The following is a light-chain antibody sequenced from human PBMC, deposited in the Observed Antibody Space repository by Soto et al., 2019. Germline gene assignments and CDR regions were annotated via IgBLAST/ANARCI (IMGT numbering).Light chain of an antibody. J-gene: IGLJ2*01. CDR3: SSYTSSSTVV. CDR1: SSDVGGYNY. Sequence: QSVLTQPASVSGSPGQSITISCSGTSSDVGGYNYVSWYQQHPGKAPKLMIYEVRSRPSEVSNRFSASKSGNTASLTISGRQAEDDADYYCSSYTSSSTVVFGGGTKVTVL. CDR2: EVR. V-gene: IGLV2-14*01.